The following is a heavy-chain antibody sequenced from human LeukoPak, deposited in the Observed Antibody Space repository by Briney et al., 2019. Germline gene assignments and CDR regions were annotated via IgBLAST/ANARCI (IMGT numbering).Heavy chain of an antibody. CDR2: IYYSGRT. Sequence: SETLSLTCTVSGGSINTYYWSWIRQPPGKGLEWIGYIYYSGRTNYNSSLKSRVTISMDTSKNQFSLKLTSVTAADTAVYYCTRARGAVAGYFDYWGQGTLVTVSS. D-gene: IGHD6-19*01. CDR1: GGSINTYY. V-gene: IGHV4-59*12. CDR3: TRARGAVAGYFDY. J-gene: IGHJ4*02.